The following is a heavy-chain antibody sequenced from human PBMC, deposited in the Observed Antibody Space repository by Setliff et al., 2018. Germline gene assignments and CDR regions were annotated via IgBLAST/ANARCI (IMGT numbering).Heavy chain of an antibody. CDR3: TRDTNIVVVPPHRTAFDI. CDR1: GYTFTGYS. Sequence: GASVKVSCKASGYTFTGYSMHWVRQAPGQGLEWMGRINPNSGGTNYAQKFQGRVTLTRDTSITTVYMELSTLTSDDTAVYYCTRDTNIVVVPPHRTAFDIWGQGTMVTVSS. D-gene: IGHD2-2*01. J-gene: IGHJ3*02. V-gene: IGHV1-2*06. CDR2: INPNSGGT.